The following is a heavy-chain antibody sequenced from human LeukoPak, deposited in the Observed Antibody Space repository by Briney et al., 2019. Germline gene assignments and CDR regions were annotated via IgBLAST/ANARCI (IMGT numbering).Heavy chain of an antibody. J-gene: IGHJ4*02. CDR2: LSGNGGST. V-gene: IGHV3-23*01. Sequence: PGGFLRLSCAASGFTVSSNYMSWVRQAPGRGLEWVSTLSGNGGSTYYADSVKGRFTISRDNSKNTLYLQMNSLKGEDTAVYYCAKSRRLYGDFIDYWGQGTLVTVSS. D-gene: IGHD4-17*01. CDR3: AKSRRLYGDFIDY. CDR1: GFTVSSNY.